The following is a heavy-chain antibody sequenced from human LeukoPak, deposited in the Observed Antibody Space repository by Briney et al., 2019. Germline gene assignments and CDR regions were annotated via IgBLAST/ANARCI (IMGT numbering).Heavy chain of an antibody. V-gene: IGHV3-23*01. CDR3: AKSSRSSYGMDV. D-gene: IGHD6-6*01. CDR2: ISGSGGST. CDR1: GFTFSSYA. Sequence: GGSLRLSCAASGFTFSSYAMSWVRQAPGKGLEWVSAISGSGGSTYYADSVKGRFTISRDNSKNTLYLQMKSLRAEDTAVYYCAKSSRSSYGMDVWGQGTTVTVSS. J-gene: IGHJ6*02.